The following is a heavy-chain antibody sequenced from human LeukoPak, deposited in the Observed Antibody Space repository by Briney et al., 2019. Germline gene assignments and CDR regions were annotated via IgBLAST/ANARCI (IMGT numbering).Heavy chain of an antibody. Sequence: GGSLRLSCAASGFTFSNYPIHWVRQAPGKGLEYVSAISSNGDDTYYANSVKGRFTISRDNSKNTLYLQMGSLRPEDMAVYYCARESSGYHDYWGQGTLVTVSS. CDR3: ARESSGYHDY. CDR2: ISSNGDDT. D-gene: IGHD3-22*01. V-gene: IGHV3-64*01. CDR1: GFTFSNYP. J-gene: IGHJ4*02.